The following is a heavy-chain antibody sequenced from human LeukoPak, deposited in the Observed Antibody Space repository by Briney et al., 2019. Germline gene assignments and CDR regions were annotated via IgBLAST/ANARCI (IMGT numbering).Heavy chain of an antibody. D-gene: IGHD2-2*01. Sequence: PSETLSLTCTVSGGSISSGGYYWSWIRQHPGKGLEWIGHIYYSGSTYYNPSLKSRVTISVDTSKNQFSLKLSSVTAADTAVYYCARGPGYCSSTSCYEFDYWGQGTLVTVSS. CDR2: IYYSGST. CDR3: ARGPGYCSSTSCYEFDY. J-gene: IGHJ4*02. V-gene: IGHV4-31*03. CDR1: GGSISSGGYY.